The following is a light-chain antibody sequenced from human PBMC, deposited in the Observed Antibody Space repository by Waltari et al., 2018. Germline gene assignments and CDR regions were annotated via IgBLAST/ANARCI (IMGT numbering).Light chain of an antibody. CDR1: STYVGGYNY. CDR2: DVT. CDR3: SSYTSSSTYVV. Sequence: QSALTQPRSVSGSPGQSVTISCTGPSTYVGGYNYVPWYKQHPGEVPKLMIYDVTKRPSGVPARFSGSKSGNTASLTISGLQAEDEADYYCSSYTSSSTYVVFGGGTKLTVL. V-gene: IGLV2-11*01. J-gene: IGLJ2*01.